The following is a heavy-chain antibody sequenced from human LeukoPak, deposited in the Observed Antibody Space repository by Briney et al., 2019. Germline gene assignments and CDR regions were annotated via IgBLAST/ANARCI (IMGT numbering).Heavy chain of an antibody. J-gene: IGHJ4*02. CDR2: IYYSGST. V-gene: IGHV4-61*01. D-gene: IGHD3-10*01. Sequence: KASETLSLTCSVSSDSISSGSYYWSWIRQPPGKGLEWIGYIYYSGSTNYNPSLKSRVTISVDTSKNQFSLKLSSVTAADTAVYYCARVAIGTGNGSGKILDYWGQGTLVTVSS. CDR1: SDSISSGSYY. CDR3: ARVAIGTGNGSGKILDY.